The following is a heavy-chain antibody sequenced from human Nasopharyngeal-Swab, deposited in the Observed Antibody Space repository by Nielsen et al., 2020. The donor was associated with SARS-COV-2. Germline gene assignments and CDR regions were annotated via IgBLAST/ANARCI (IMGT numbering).Heavy chain of an antibody. CDR3: ARDEVGTGYWTGYGMDV. J-gene: IGHJ6*02. V-gene: IGHV1-46*01. CDR1: GYFFIDYY. Sequence: ASVKVSCRASGYFFIDYYMHWVRQAPRQGLEWMGIINPSGGSTSYAQKFQGRVTMTRDTSTNTVYMELSSLRSEDTAVYYCARDEVGTGYWTGYGMDVWGQGTTVTVSS. D-gene: IGHD3/OR15-3a*01. CDR2: INPSGGST.